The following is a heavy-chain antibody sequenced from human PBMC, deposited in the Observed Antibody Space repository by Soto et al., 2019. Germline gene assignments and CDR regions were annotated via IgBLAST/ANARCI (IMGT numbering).Heavy chain of an antibody. Sequence: QVQLVESGGGVVQAGRSLRLSCAASGFTFSRYAMHWVRQAPGKGLEWVAVISYDGSNEYYADSVKGRFTISRDNSKNTMYLQMNSLRAEDTAVYYCARDKGYCSGGTCYGDYDYGMGVWGQGTTVTVSS. D-gene: IGHD2-15*01. CDR1: GFTFSRYA. J-gene: IGHJ6*02. V-gene: IGHV3-30-3*01. CDR3: ARDKGYCSGGTCYGDYDYGMGV. CDR2: ISYDGSNE.